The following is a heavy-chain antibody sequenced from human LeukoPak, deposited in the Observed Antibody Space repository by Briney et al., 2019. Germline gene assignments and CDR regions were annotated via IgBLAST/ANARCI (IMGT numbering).Heavy chain of an antibody. J-gene: IGHJ5*02. D-gene: IGHD2-21*01. CDR1: GVSLSEYY. CDR3: AKIRCGRGQARCYNH. CDR2: VSPGGYT. V-gene: IGHV4-34*01. Sequence: SETLSLTCAVSGVSLSEYYWSWIRQSPEKGLEWIGEVSPGGYTTYNPSLRSRVIISEDTSENQLPLNVTSVTAADTALYYCAKIRCGRGQARCYNHWAQGSLVTVSS.